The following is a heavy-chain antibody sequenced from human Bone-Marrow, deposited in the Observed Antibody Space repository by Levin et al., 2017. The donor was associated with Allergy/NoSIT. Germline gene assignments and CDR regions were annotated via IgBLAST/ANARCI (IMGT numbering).Heavy chain of an antibody. Sequence: QTGGSLRLSCAASGFTFSSYGMHWVRQAPGKGLEWVAVIWYDGSNKYYADSVKGRFTISRDNSKNTLYLQMNSLRAEDTAVYYCARGGYSSSFWFDPWGQGTLVTVSS. V-gene: IGHV3-33*01. CDR1: GFTFSSYG. CDR2: IWYDGSNK. J-gene: IGHJ5*02. D-gene: IGHD6-6*01. CDR3: ARGGYSSSFWFDP.